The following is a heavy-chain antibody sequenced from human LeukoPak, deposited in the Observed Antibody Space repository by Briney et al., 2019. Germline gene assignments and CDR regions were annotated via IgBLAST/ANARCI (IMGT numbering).Heavy chain of an antibody. Sequence: SETLSLTCAVYGGSFSGYYWSWIRQPPGKGLEWIGEINHSGSTNYNPSLKSRVTISVDTSKNQFSLKLSSVTAADTAVYYCARAVGASGLMDVWGQGTTVTVSS. J-gene: IGHJ6*02. V-gene: IGHV4-34*01. D-gene: IGHD2-15*01. CDR1: GGSFSGYY. CDR2: INHSGST. CDR3: ARAVGASGLMDV.